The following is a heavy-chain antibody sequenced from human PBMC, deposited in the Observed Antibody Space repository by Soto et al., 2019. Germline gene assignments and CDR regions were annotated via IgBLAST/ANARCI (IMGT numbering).Heavy chain of an antibody. CDR1: GFSFSASD. Sequence: EVQLVESGGGLVQPGGSLKLSCAASGFSFSASDMHWGRQASGKGLEWVGRVRSKANNYAAEYAASVKGRFTISRDDSKNTAYLQMNSLKTEDTAVYYCMRQGPRDGYNWGFDYWGQGTLVTVSS. J-gene: IGHJ4*02. CDR3: MRQGPRDGYNWGFDY. CDR2: VRSKANNYAA. V-gene: IGHV3-73*02. D-gene: IGHD5-12*01.